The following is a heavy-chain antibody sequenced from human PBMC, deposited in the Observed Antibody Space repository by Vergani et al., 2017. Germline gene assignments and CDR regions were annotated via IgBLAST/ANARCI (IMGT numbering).Heavy chain of an antibody. J-gene: IGHJ4*02. CDR1: GYTFSNYY. V-gene: IGHV1-46*03. D-gene: IGHD3-9*01. CDR3: ASGDYGILTGYRY. Sequence: QVQVVQSGAEVKKSGASVKVSCKTSGYTFSNYYMHWVRQAPGQGLEWMGIINPSGGHTNYAQKFQGRVTMTRDTSTRTVYMELSSLRSEDTAIYYCASGDYGILTGYRYWGQGTLVTVSA. CDR2: INPSGGHT.